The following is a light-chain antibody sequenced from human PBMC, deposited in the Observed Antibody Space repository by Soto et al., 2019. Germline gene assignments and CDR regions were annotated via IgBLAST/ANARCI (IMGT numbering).Light chain of an antibody. Sequence: DIVMTQYPATLSVSPGERATLSCRARQSVSSNLAWYQQKPGQAPRLLIYGTSTSATGIPARLSGSGSGTEYTLTNSSLQSQEFTVYFCQQYNHWPPYPFGQGTKLE. V-gene: IGKV3-15*01. CDR3: QQYNHWPPYP. J-gene: IGKJ2*01. CDR2: GTS. CDR1: QSVSSN.